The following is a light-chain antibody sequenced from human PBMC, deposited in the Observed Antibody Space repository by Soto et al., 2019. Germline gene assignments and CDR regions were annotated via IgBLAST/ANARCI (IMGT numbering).Light chain of an antibody. CDR1: SSDIGGYKY. J-gene: IGLJ2*01. V-gene: IGLV2-14*01. CDR2: DVS. CDR3: SSYTTSGALVV. Sequence: QSALTQPASVSGSPGQSITIPCTGTSSDIGGYKYVSWYQQHPGKAPKLMIYDVSSRPSGVSDRFSGSKSGNTASLTISGLQAEDEADYYCSSYTTSGALVVFGGGTQLTVL.